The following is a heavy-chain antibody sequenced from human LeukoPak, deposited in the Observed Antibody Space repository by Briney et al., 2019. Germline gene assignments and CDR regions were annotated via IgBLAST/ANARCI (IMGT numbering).Heavy chain of an antibody. CDR1: GFSLSTSGMC. D-gene: IGHD3-22*01. J-gene: IGHJ6*03. CDR2: IDWDDDK. V-gene: IGHV2-70*11. CDR3: ARIAYYYDSSGYYHMDV. Sequence: SGPTLVNPTQTLTLTCTFSGFSLSTSGMCVSWIREPPGKALEWLTCIDWDDDKYYSTSLKTRLTISKDTSKNQVVLTMTNMDPVDTATYYCARIAYYYDSSGYYHMDVWGKGTTVTVSS.